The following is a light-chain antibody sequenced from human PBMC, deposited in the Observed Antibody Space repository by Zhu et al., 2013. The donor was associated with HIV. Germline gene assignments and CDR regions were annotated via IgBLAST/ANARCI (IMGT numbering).Light chain of an antibody. CDR2: AAS. V-gene: IGKV1-39*01. CDR3: QQSYSTLALT. J-gene: IGKJ4*01. CDR1: QSISNY. Sequence: DLQVTQSPSSLSASVGDRVTITCRASQSISNYLNWYQQKPGKAPKLLIYAASSLLSGVPSRFSGSGSGTDFTLTISSLQPEDFATYYCQQSYSTLALTFGGGTKVEIK.